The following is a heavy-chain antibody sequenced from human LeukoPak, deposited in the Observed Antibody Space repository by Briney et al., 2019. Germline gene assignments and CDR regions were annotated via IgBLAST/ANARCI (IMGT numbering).Heavy chain of an antibody. J-gene: IGHJ4*02. Sequence: GGSLRLSCAASGFTFSNYGMHWVRQAPGKGLEWVAVIWYDGSKKYHADSVKGRFTISRDNSKNTLNLQMNSLRVADTAVYYCAAYYYDSSGYDLRFYWGQGTLVTVSS. CDR2: IWYDGSKK. CDR3: AAYYYDSSGYDLRFY. CDR1: GFTFSNYG. V-gene: IGHV3-33*01. D-gene: IGHD3-22*01.